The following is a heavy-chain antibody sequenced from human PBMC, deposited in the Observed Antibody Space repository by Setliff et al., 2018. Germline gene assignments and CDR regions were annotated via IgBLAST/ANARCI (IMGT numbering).Heavy chain of an antibody. CDR3: ARGRNIAARLLDS. V-gene: IGHV4-34*01. D-gene: IGHD6-6*01. Sequence: SETLSLTCAAYGGTFSDYYWTWIRQPPGKGLEWIGEINHRGSTNYNPSLKSRVTISIDTSRDQFSLKLISMIAADTAVYYCARGRNIAARLLDSWGQGTLVTVSS. CDR2: INHRGST. J-gene: IGHJ4*02. CDR1: GGTFSDYY.